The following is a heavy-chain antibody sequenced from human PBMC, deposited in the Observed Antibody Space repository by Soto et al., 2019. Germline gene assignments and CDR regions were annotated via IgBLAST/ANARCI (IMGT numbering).Heavy chain of an antibody. CDR2: IYTSGST. CDR3: AREGGRDIVVVPVPELRYHYYSGMDV. Sequence: SETLSLTCTVSGGSISRYYWSWIRQPAGKGLEWIGRIYTSGSTNYNPSLKSRVTMSVDTSKNQFSLKLSSVTAADTAVYYCAREGGRDIVVVPVPELRYHYYSGMDVWGQGPT. J-gene: IGHJ6*02. CDR1: GGSISRYY. D-gene: IGHD2-2*01. V-gene: IGHV4-4*07.